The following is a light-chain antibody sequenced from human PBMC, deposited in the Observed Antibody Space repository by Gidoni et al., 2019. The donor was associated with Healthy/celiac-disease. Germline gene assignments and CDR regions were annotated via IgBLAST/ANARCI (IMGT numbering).Light chain of an antibody. CDR1: QSVSSN. J-gene: IGKJ1*01. CDR3: QQYNNWPL. V-gene: IGKV3-15*01. Sequence: IVMTQSPATLSVSPGERATLSGRASQSVSSNLAWYQQKPGQAPRLLIYGASTRATGIPARFSGSGSGTEFTLTISSLQSEDFAVYYCQQYNNWPLFGQGTKVEIK. CDR2: GAS.